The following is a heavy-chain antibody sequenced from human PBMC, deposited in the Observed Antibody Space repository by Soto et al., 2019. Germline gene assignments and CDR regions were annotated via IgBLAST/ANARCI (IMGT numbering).Heavy chain of an antibody. CDR1: GFTFSSYA. CDR2: ISGSGDST. J-gene: IGHJ4*02. V-gene: IGHV3-23*01. Sequence: EVQLLESGGGLVQPGGSLRLSYAASGFTFSSYAMRWVRQAPVKGLEWVSAISGSGDSTYYADSVKGRFTISRDNSKNTLNLQMNSLRAEDTAVYSCARRGSGSYYDYWGQGTLVTVSS. CDR3: ARRGSGSYYDY. D-gene: IGHD1-26*01.